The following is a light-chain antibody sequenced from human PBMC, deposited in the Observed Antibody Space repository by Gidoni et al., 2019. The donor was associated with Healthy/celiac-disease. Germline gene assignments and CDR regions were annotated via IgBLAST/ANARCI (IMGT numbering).Light chain of an antibody. CDR3: QQYDNLLFT. V-gene: IGKV1-33*01. Sequence: DIQMTQSPSSLSASVGDRVTLTCQASQDISNYLHWYQQKPGKAPKLLIYGASNLETGVPSRFSGSGSGTDFTFTISSLQPEDIATYYCQQYDNLLFTFGPGTKVEIK. CDR1: QDISNY. CDR2: GAS. J-gene: IGKJ3*01.